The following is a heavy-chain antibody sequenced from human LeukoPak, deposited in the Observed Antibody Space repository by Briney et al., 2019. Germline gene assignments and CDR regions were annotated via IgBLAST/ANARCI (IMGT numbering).Heavy chain of an antibody. Sequence: ASVKVSCKASGYTFTGYYMHWVRQAPGQGLEWMGRINPNSGGTNYAQKFQGRVTMIRDTSISTAYMELSRLRSDDTAVYYCAISEGYCSGGSCFYFDYWGQGTLVTVSS. D-gene: IGHD2-15*01. CDR1: GYTFTGYY. CDR3: AISEGYCSGGSCFYFDY. CDR2: INPNSGGT. J-gene: IGHJ4*02. V-gene: IGHV1-2*06.